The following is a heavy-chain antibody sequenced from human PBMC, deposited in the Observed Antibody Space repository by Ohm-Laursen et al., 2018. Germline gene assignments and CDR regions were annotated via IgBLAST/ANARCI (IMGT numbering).Heavy chain of an antibody. CDR3: ARGDYGCFDY. D-gene: IGHD3-10*01. CDR2: MYYSGST. CDR1: GGSMNTYY. V-gene: IGHV4-59*07. J-gene: IGHJ4*02. Sequence: SDTLSLTCTVSGGSMNTYYWSWIRQPPGKGLEWIGYMYYSGSTKYNPSLKSRVTISVDTSKNQFSLKLSSVTAADTAVYYCARGDYGCFDYWGQGILVTVSS.